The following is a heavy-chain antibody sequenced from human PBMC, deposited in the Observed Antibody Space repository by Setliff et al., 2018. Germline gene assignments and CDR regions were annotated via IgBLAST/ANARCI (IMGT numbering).Heavy chain of an antibody. J-gene: IGHJ3*02. CDR1: GGSFSGYY. CDR3: ARGPKSGSYNDAFDI. CDR2: INHSGST. D-gene: IGHD1-26*01. Sequence: SETPSLTCAVYGGSFSGYYWSWIRQPPGKGLEWIGEINHSGSTNYNPSLKSRVTISVDTSKNQFSLKLSSVTAADTAVYYCARGPKSGSYNDAFDIWGQGTMVTV. V-gene: IGHV4-34*01.